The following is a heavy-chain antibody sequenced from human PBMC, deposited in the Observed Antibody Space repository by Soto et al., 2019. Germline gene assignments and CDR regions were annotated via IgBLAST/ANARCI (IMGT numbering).Heavy chain of an antibody. Sequence: QITLKESGPTLVKPTQTLTLTCTFSGFSLSSTRMAVGWIRQPPGKALEWLALIYWDDDKRYRPFLKSRLTITKDTSKNQVVLTRSNMDPVDTARYYCAHIVVAGLGYY. J-gene: IGHJ4*01. V-gene: IGHV2-5*02. CDR2: IYWDDDK. CDR1: GFSLSSTRMA. CDR3: AHIVVAGLGYY. D-gene: IGHD6-19*01.